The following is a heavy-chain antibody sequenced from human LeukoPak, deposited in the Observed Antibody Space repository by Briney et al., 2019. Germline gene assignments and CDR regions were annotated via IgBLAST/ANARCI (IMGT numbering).Heavy chain of an antibody. Sequence: GGSLRLSCAASGFTFSHYLMHWVRQAPGKGLVWVSRINSDESNTNSYADSVKGRFIISRDNDKNTLYLQLDSLRAEDTAVYFCGRGGNGIDIWGQGTTVIVS. CDR2: INSDESNT. D-gene: IGHD2-8*01. CDR1: GFTFSHYL. CDR3: GRGGNGIDI. J-gene: IGHJ3*02. V-gene: IGHV3-74*01.